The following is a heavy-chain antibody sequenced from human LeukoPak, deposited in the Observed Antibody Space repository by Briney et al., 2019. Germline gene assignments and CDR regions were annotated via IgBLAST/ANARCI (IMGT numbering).Heavy chain of an antibody. D-gene: IGHD3-16*01. CDR3: ARDLIGGYTFDY. CDR1: GFTFSDCN. Sequence: KSGGSLRLSCAASGFTFSDCNMHWVRQAPGEGLDWVALMSPDGNKKYYADSVKGRFTISRDNSKNTVDLQLNSLRAEDTAVYYCARDLIGGYTFDYCGQGTLVTVSS. J-gene: IGHJ4*02. CDR2: MSPDGNKK. V-gene: IGHV3-30-3*01.